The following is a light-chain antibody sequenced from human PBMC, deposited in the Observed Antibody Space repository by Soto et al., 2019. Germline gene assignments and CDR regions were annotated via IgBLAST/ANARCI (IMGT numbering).Light chain of an antibody. CDR2: AAS. Sequence: DIQMTQSPSSLSASVGDRVTITCRASQSISSYLNWYQQKPGKAPKLLMHAASTLHSGVSSRFSGSGSGTDFTLTISSLQPEDFATYYCQQIYSTPSTFGQGTKVEIK. J-gene: IGKJ1*01. V-gene: IGKV1-39*01. CDR3: QQIYSTPST. CDR1: QSISSY.